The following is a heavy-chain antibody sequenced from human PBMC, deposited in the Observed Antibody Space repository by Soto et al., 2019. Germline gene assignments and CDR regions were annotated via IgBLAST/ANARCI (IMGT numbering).Heavy chain of an antibody. Sequence: EVQLVESGGALVQPGGSLRLSCEASGITFSSCWMTWVRQAPGKGLEWVANINPDGTLRYSAGSVEGRFTLSRDNPNNSLYLQLNRLVAEYTAVYYCARGLSGSVMDWGQGTLVTVSS. V-gene: IGHV3-7*03. CDR3: ARGLSGSVMD. CDR2: INPDGTLR. D-gene: IGHD1-26*01. CDR1: GITFSSCW. J-gene: IGHJ4*02.